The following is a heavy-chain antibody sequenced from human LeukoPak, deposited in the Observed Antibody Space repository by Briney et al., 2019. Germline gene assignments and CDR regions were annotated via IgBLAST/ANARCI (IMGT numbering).Heavy chain of an antibody. D-gene: IGHD6-13*01. CDR3: ARNGYTSTWDFDY. CDR2: IYPGDSDT. V-gene: IGHV5-51*01. CDR1: GDRFTSYW. J-gene: IGHJ4*02. Sequence: GESLKISCKASGDRFTSYWIGWVRQMPGQGLGWMGSIYPGDSDTRYNPSFQGQVTISADKSITTAYLQWSSLKASDTAMYYCARNGYTSTWDFDYWGQGTLATVSS.